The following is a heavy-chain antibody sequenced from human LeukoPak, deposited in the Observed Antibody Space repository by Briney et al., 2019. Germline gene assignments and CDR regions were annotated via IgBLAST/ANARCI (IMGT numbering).Heavy chain of an antibody. J-gene: IGHJ4*02. CDR2: INPNSGGT. Sequence: GASVKVSCTASGYTFTGYYMHWVRQAPGQGLEWMGWINPNSGGTNYAQKFQGRVTMTRDTSISTAYMELSRLRSDDTAVYYCARAPGYDSSGYYLGEYVNWGQGTLVTVSS. D-gene: IGHD3-22*01. V-gene: IGHV1-2*02. CDR3: ARAPGYDSSGYYLGEYVN. CDR1: GYTFTGYY.